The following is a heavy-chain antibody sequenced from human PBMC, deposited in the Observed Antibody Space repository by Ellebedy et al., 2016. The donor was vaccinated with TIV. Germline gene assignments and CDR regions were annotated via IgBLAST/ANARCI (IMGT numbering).Heavy chain of an antibody. CDR3: ARGGRKTSYFWQY. V-gene: IGHV3-7*03. D-gene: IGHD1-14*01. J-gene: IGHJ4*02. CDR2: IASDGIEK. CDR1: GLVFSDYC. Sequence: GESLKISCAAPGLVFSDYCMTWLRVSPGKGPEWVATIASDGIEKSYADSVKSRFTVSRDNTENSMYLQMNSLRADDTGVYYCARGGRKTSYFWQYWGQGTPITVSP.